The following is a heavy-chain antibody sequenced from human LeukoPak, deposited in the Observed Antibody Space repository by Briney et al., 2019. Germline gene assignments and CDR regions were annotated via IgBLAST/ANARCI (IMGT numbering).Heavy chain of an antibody. D-gene: IGHD2-2*01. CDR3: ARGGGSYCSSTSCRRNWFDP. J-gene: IGHJ5*02. CDR1: GYIFNSYS. V-gene: IGHV1-18*01. CDR2: ISAYNGNT. Sequence: ASVKVSCKASGYIFNSYSISWVRQAPGQGLEWMGWISAYNGNTNYAQNFQGRVTMTIDTSTSTAYMELRSLRSDDTAVYYCARGGGSYCSSTSCRRNWFDPGAREPWSPSPQ.